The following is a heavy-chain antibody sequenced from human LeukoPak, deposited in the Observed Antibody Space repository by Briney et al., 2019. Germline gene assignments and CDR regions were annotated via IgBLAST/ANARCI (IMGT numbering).Heavy chain of an antibody. J-gene: IGHJ5*01. D-gene: IGHD6-6*01. V-gene: IGHV4-59*01. Sequence: SETLSLTCTVSGGSISPYYWSWIRQSPQKGLEWIGYISYSGSTNYNPSLKSQVTMSLGTSNNQFSLRLSSVTAADTAVYYCARSQQLVRTWDSWGQGTLVTVSS. CDR1: GGSISPYY. CDR2: ISYSGST. CDR3: ARSQQLVRTWDS.